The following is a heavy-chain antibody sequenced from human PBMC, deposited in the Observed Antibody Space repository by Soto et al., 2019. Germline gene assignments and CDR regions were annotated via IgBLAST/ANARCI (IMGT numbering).Heavy chain of an antibody. Sequence: DVQLLETGGGLVQPEGSLSLSCAASGFTFSSYAMGCVRQGPGKGLEWVAVVSIGGSTHYADSVRGRFTISRDNSKNTLSLQMNSLTAEDTAVYFCAKRRGAGGHFDYWGQGALVTVSS. J-gene: IGHJ4*02. V-gene: IGHV3-23*01. CDR3: AKRRGAGGHFDY. CDR1: GFTFSSYA. CDR2: VSIGGST. D-gene: IGHD2-15*01.